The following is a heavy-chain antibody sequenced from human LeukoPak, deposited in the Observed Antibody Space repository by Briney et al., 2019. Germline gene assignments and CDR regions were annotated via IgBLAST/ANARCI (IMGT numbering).Heavy chain of an antibody. CDR3: TWMTTFFTVDF. D-gene: IGHD3-16*01. CDR2: MRSKRGGGTT. J-gene: IGHJ4*02. V-gene: IGHV3-15*01. CDR1: GIPFSDAW. Sequence: GGSLRLSCIVSGIPFSDAWMSWVRQAPGQGLEWVGRMRSKRGGGTTDYAAPVKGRFTISRDDSRNTLYLQMDSLQIEDTAVYYCTWMTTFFTVDFWGQGTRITVSS.